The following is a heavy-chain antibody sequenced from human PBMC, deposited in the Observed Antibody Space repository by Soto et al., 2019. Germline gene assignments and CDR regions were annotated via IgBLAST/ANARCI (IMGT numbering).Heavy chain of an antibody. D-gene: IGHD3-3*02. Sequence: QVQLQESGPGLVKPSQTLSLTCTVSGGSISSGGYFWTWIRQHPGEGLEWIGYIYYSGKTYHNPSLKSRATISVDTSKNHFSLKLSSVTAADTAVYYCARAPLISIFFAYGMDVWGQGTTVTVSS. CDR1: GGSISSGGYF. CDR3: ARAPLISIFFAYGMDV. V-gene: IGHV4-31*03. J-gene: IGHJ6*02. CDR2: IYYSGKT.